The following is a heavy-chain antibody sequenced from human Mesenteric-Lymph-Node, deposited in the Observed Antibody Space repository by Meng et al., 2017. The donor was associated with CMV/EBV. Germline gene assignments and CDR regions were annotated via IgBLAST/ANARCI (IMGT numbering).Heavy chain of an antibody. CDR1: GFTCSCYA. J-gene: IGHJ4*02. Sequence: GFTCSCYAMSWVRQAPGKGLEWVSVIYSGGSSTYYADSVKGRFTISRDNSKNTLYLQMNSLRAEDTAVYYCAKEAEQLAGRGLDYWGQGTLVTVSS. CDR3: AKEAEQLAGRGLDY. D-gene: IGHD6-6*01. CDR2: IYSGGSST. V-gene: IGHV3-23*03.